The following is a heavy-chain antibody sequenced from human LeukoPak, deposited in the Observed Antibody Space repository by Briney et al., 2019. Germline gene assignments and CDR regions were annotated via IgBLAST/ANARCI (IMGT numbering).Heavy chain of an antibody. CDR3: ARERQDTVLHSGAFDI. V-gene: IGHV3-30-3*01. Sequence: VRALRLSCAASGFTFIAYFMHWVRQAPGKGLEWVVVIASDGSHTFYAEPVKGRFTISRDNSKNTLYLQMNSLRAEDTAVYFCARERQDTVLHSGAFDIWGQGTMVTVSS. CDR2: IASDGSHT. CDR1: GFTFIAYF. J-gene: IGHJ3*02. D-gene: IGHD2-21*01.